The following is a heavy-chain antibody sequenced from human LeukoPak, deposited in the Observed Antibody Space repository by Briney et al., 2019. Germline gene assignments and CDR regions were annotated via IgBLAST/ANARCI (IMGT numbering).Heavy chain of an antibody. Sequence: PGGSLRLSCAAPGFTFSSYAMTWVRQAPGKGLEWVSAITGGGLHTYYADSVKGRFTVSRDNSKNTSYLQMNSLRAEDTAVYYCAKSLRNYVYWGQGTLVTVSS. CDR1: GFTFSSYA. D-gene: IGHD1-7*01. J-gene: IGHJ4*02. CDR2: ITGGGLHT. CDR3: AKSLRNYVY. V-gene: IGHV3-23*01.